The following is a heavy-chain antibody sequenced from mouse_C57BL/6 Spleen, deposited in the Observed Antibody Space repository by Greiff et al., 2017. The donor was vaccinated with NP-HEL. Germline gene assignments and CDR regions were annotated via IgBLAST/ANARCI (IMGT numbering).Heavy chain of an antibody. CDR3: TTTYYGSSYYFDY. D-gene: IGHD1-1*01. J-gene: IGHJ2*01. CDR1: GFNIKDDY. V-gene: IGHV14-4*01. Sequence: EVQLQESGAELVRPGASVKLSCTASGFNIKDDYMHWVKQRPEQGLEWIGWIDPENGDTEYASKFQGKATITADTSSNTAYLQLSSLTSEDTAVYYCTTTYYGSSYYFDYWGQGTTLTVSS. CDR2: IDPENGDT.